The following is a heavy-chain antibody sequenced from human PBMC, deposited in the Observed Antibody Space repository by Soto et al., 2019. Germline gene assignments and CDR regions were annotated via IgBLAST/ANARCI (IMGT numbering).Heavy chain of an antibody. V-gene: IGHV4-4*02. CDR3: PTHDPDSKDA. CDR1: GGSISNNNW. D-gene: IGHD1-1*01. CDR2: IHHSGSS. J-gene: IGHJ6*02. Sequence: SETLSLTFAVSGGSISNNNWWSWVGQPPGKGMEWIGAIHHSGSSNYNPSRKRRGTISADRSKNKLSLTLHSVVSADTAVYYWPTHDPDSKDALAQAPTVTLPS.